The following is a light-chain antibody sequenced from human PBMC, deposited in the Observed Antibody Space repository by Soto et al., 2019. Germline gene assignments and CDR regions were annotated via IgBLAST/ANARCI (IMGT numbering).Light chain of an antibody. CDR1: QDISKY. CDR2: DVF. CDR3: QQYDHFPIT. J-gene: IGKJ4*01. Sequence: DLHMTQSASSLPASVGDTVTISCQASQDISKYLNRFQQKPGKAPKLLIYDVFNVETGVPSRFSGRGSGTDFTLIISNLQPEDFATYYCQQYDHFPITFGGGTKVDI. V-gene: IGKV1-33*01.